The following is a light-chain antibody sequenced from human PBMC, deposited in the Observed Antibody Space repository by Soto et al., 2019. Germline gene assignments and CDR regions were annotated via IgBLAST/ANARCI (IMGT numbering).Light chain of an antibody. J-gene: IGKJ1*01. CDR2: GAS. Sequence: EIVMTQSPATLSASPGERATLSCRASQSVSGIYLGWYQQKPGQAPRLLIYGASRRATGIPDRFSGSGSGTDFTLTISRLELEDFAVYYCQQYGDSTGWTFGQGTKVDI. CDR1: QSVSGIY. CDR3: QQYGDSTGWT. V-gene: IGKV3-20*01.